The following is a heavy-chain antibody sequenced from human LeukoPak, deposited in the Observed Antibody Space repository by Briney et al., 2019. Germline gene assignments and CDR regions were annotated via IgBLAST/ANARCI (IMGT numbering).Heavy chain of an antibody. CDR1: GGTFSSYA. CDR3: ARERTRKDYYDSSGYYWFDP. D-gene: IGHD3-22*01. Sequence: GASVKVSCKASGGTFSSYAISWVRQAPGQGLEWMGGIIPILGTANYAQKFQGGVTITADESTSTAYMELSSLRSEDTAVYYCARERTRKDYYDSSGYYWFDPWGQGTLVTVSS. V-gene: IGHV1-69*13. CDR2: IIPILGTA. J-gene: IGHJ5*02.